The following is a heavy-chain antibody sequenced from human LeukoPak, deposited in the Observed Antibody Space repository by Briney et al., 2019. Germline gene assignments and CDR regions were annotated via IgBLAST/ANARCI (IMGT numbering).Heavy chain of an antibody. CDR3: ARSLPQLGAFDI. CDR2: IYYSGST. Sequence: PSETLSLTCAVYGGSFSGYYWSWIRQPPGKGLEWIGYIYYSGSTYYNPSLKSRVTISVDTSKNQFSLKLSSVTAADTAVYYCARSLPQLGAFDIWGQGTMVTVSS. J-gene: IGHJ3*02. CDR1: GGSFSGYY. V-gene: IGHV4-34*09. D-gene: IGHD6-6*01.